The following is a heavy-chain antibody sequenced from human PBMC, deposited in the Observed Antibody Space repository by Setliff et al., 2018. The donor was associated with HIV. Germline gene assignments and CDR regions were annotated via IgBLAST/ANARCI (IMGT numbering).Heavy chain of an antibody. V-gene: IGHV4-39*07. CDR1: GGSISTYY. Sequence: PSETLSLTCTVSGGSISTYYWGWIRQPPGKGLEWIGTVYYTGSTFYNPSLESRVTISMDTSKNQFSLNLNSVTATDTAVYYCAKRTFGSGRLDPWGQGTMVTVSS. CDR3: AKRTFGSGRLDP. CDR2: VYYTGST. D-gene: IGHD3-16*01. J-gene: IGHJ3*01.